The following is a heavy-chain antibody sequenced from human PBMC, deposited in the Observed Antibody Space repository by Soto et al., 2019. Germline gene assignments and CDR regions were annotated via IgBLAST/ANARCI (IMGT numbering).Heavy chain of an antibody. D-gene: IGHD6-19*01. CDR3: TSHLINSSGWYVDY. V-gene: IGHV3-73*01. Sequence: GGSLRLSCAASGFTFSGSAMHWVRQASGKGLEWVGRIRSKANSYATAYAASVKGRFTISRDDSKNTAYLQMNSLKTEDTAVYYCTSHLINSSGWYVDYWGQGTLVTVSS. CDR1: GFTFSGSA. J-gene: IGHJ4*02. CDR2: IRSKANSYAT.